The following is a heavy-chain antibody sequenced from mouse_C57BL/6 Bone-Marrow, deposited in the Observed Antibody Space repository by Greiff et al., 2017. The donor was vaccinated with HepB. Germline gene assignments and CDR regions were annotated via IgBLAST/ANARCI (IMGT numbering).Heavy chain of an antibody. V-gene: IGHV1-85*01. Sequence: QVQLQQSGPELVKPGASVKLSCRASGYTFTSYDINWVKQRPGQGLEWIGWIYPRDGSTKYNEKFKGKATLTVDTSSSTAYMELHSLTSEDSAVYFCARRGYDYGAWFAYWGQGTLVTVSA. CDR3: ARRGYDYGAWFAY. CDR2: IYPRDGST. J-gene: IGHJ3*01. CDR1: GYTFTSYD. D-gene: IGHD2-4*01.